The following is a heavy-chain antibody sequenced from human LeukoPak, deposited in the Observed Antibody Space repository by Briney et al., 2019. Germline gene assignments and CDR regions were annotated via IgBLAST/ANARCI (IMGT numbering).Heavy chain of an antibody. CDR3: ARESGYDAPLAYWYFDL. CDR2: IYTSGST. D-gene: IGHD3-3*01. Sequence: SGPGLVKPSQTLSLTCTVSGGSISSGSYYWSWIRQPAGKGLEWIGRIYTSGSTNYNPSLKSRVTMSVDTSRNQFFLRLSSVTAADTAVYYCARESGYDAPLAYWYFDLWGRGTLVTVSS. CDR1: GGSISSGSYY. V-gene: IGHV4-61*02. J-gene: IGHJ2*01.